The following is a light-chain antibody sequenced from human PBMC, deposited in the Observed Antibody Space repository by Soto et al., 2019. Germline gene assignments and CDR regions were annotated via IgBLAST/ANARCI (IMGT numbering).Light chain of an antibody. CDR3: QQYNSYLWT. J-gene: IGKJ1*01. Sequence: DIQMTQSPSTLSASVGDRVTLTCRASQSISSWLAWYQQKPGKAAKLLIYDAYSLESGVTSRFSGSGSGTEFTLTISSLQPDDFATYYCQQYNSYLWTFGPGTKVDIK. V-gene: IGKV1-5*01. CDR1: QSISSW. CDR2: DAY.